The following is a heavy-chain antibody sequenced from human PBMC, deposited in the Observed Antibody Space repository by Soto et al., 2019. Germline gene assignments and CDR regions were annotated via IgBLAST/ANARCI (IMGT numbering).Heavy chain of an antibody. CDR3: APQAFYGSGAEYGMDV. CDR1: GGPIRRSSYY. Sequence: SETLSFTCTVSGGPIRRSSYYWGWIRQPPGKGLEWIGSIYYSGSTYYNPSLKSRVTISVDTSKNQFSLKLSSVTAADTAVYYCAPQAFYGSGAEYGMDVWGQGTTVTVSS. J-gene: IGHJ6*02. D-gene: IGHD3-10*01. V-gene: IGHV4-39*01. CDR2: IYYSGST.